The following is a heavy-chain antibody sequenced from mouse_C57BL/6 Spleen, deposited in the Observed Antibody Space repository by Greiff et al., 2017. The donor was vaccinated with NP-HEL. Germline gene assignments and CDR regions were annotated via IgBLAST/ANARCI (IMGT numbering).Heavy chain of an antibody. Sequence: VMLVESGPELVKPGASVKISCKASGYAFSSSWMNWVKQRPGKGLEWIGRIYPGDGDTNYNGKFKGKATLTADKSSSTAYMQLSSLTSEDSAVYFCARGNYGSSYDFDYWGQGTTLTVSS. CDR2: IYPGDGDT. CDR3: ARGNYGSSYDFDY. J-gene: IGHJ2*01. D-gene: IGHD1-1*01. V-gene: IGHV1-82*01. CDR1: GYAFSSSW.